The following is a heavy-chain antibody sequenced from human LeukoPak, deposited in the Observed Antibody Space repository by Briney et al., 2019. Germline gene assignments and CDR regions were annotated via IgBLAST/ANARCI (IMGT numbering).Heavy chain of an antibody. CDR2: IYYSGTT. V-gene: IGHV4-39*01. CDR3: ARRNDYDFWSGNQYYFDY. Sequence: SETLSLTCSVSDGSISSRSHYWGWIRQSPGKGLEWMGSIYYSGTTFYNPSLQSRVSISVDTSRNEFSLRLNSVTAADTAVYYCARRNDYDFWSGNQYYFDYWGLGTLVTVTS. J-gene: IGHJ4*02. D-gene: IGHD3-3*01. CDR1: DGSISSRSHY.